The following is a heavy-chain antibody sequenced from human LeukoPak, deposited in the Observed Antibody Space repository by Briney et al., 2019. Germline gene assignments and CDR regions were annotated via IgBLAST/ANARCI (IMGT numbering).Heavy chain of an antibody. D-gene: IGHD3-3*01. V-gene: IGHV4-59*01. CDR3: ARGADLRFLEWLFDY. J-gene: IGHJ4*02. CDR1: GGSISSYY. CDR2: IYYSGST. Sequence: SETLSLTCTVSGGSISSYYWSWIRQPPGKGLEWIGYIYYSGSTNYNPSLKSRVTIPVDTSKNQFSLRLSSVTAADTAVYYCARGADLRFLEWLFDYWGQGTLVTVSS.